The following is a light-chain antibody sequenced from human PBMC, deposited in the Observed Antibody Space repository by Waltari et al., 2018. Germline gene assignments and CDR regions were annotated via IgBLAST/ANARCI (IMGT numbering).Light chain of an antibody. Sequence: VGLTQSPLSLPVTLGQPASISCRSSQSLVYTDGISYLNWFHQRPGQAPRRLIYKVSNRDSGVPDRVSGSGSGTDFTLMISSVEADDVGVYFCMQATHWPVTFGQGTRLEIK. CDR2: KVS. V-gene: IGKV2-30*01. J-gene: IGKJ5*01. CDR3: MQATHWPVT. CDR1: QSLVYTDGISY.